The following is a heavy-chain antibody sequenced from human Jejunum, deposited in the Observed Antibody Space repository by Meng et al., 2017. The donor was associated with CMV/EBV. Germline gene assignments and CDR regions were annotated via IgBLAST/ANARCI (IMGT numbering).Heavy chain of an antibody. J-gene: IGHJ6*02. Sequence: VSGDSLRNYYWSWIRQPPGGGLEWIGFIFHTGSTSYTPSLESRVTMSVDTSKNLFSLTVTSVTAADTAIYYCARTDYYSYYGMDVWGQGTQVTVSS. V-gene: IGHV4-59*01. CDR2: IFHTGST. CDR1: GDSLRNYY. CDR3: ARTDYYSYYGMDV.